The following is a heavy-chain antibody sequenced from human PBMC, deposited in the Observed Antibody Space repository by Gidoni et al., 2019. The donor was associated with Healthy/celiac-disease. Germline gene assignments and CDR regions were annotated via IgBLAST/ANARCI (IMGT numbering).Heavy chain of an antibody. Sequence: QVQLVESGGGVVQPGRSRRLSCAASGFTFSRDGVHWVRQAPGKGLEWVAVISYDGSNKYYADSVKGRFTISRDNSKNTLYLQMNSLRAEDTAVYYCAKDGSNYVWGSYRRYYFDYWGQGTLVTVSS. CDR1: GFTFSRDG. D-gene: IGHD3-16*02. CDR2: ISYDGSNK. CDR3: AKDGSNYVWGSYRRYYFDY. V-gene: IGHV3-30*18. J-gene: IGHJ4*02.